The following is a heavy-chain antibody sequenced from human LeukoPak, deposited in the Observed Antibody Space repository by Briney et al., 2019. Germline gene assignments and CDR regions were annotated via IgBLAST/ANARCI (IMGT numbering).Heavy chain of an antibody. CDR1: GFTVSSNY. D-gene: IGHD6-13*01. CDR3: ASDHSYSSSWYSFDY. V-gene: IGHV3-53*01. J-gene: IGHJ4*02. CDR2: IYSGGST. Sequence: GGSLRLSRAASGFTVSSNYMSWVRQAPGKGLEWVSVIYSGGSTYYADSVKGRFTISRDNSKNTLYLQMNSLRAEDTAVYYCASDHSYSSSWYSFDYWGQGTLVTVSS.